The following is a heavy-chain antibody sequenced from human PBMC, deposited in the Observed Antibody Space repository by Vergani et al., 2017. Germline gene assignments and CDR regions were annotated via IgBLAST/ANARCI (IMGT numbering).Heavy chain of an antibody. CDR2: VKPNSGST. Sequence: QVQLVQSGAEVKKPGASVKVSCKASGYTFTSAEINWVRQATGQGLEWMGWVKPNSGSTDYAQKFQGRVTMTRDTPINTAYMELSSLTSEDTAVYYCARRVPHFDYWGQGTLVTVSS. V-gene: IGHV1-8*01. CDR3: ARRVPHFDY. CDR1: GYTFTSAE. J-gene: IGHJ4*02.